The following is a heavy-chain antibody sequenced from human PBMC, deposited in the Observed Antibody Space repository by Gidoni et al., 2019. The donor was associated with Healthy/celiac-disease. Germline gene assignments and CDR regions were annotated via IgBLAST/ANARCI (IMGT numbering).Heavy chain of an antibody. CDR3: ARQDHGRIAARPVDY. D-gene: IGHD6-6*01. CDR1: GRPISRSSYY. V-gene: IGHV4-39*01. J-gene: IGHJ4*02. Sequence: QLQLQESGPGLVKPSETLSLTCTVSGRPISRSSYYWGWIRQPPGKGLEWIGSIYYSGSTYYNPSLKSRVTISVDTSKNQFSLKLSSVTAADTAVYYCARQDHGRIAARPVDYWGQGTLVTVSS. CDR2: IYYSGST.